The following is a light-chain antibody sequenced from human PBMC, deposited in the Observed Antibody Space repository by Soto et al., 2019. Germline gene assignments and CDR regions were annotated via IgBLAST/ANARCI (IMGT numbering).Light chain of an antibody. CDR2: DAS. CDR1: QSVSSY. CDR3: QQRRNCPLT. J-gene: IGKJ4*01. V-gene: IGKV3-11*01. Sequence: DIVLTQSPATLSLSPGERATLSCRASQSVSSYLAWYQQKPGQAPRLLIYDASNRATGIPARFSGSGSGTDFTLTISTLDPEDFAVYYCQQRRNCPLTFGGGTRVDIK.